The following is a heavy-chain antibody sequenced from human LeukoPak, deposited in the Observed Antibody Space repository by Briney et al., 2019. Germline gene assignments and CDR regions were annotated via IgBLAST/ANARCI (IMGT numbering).Heavy chain of an antibody. CDR3: ARSDCSSTSCYPPFFDY. CDR1: GGSISSYC. J-gene: IGHJ4*02. D-gene: IGHD2-2*01. CDR2: IYYSGSN. Sequence: KPSETLSLTCTVSGGSISSYCWSWIRQPPGKGLEWIGYIYYSGSNNYNPSLKSRVTISVDTSKNQFSLKLSSVTAADTAVYYCARSDCSSTSCYPPFFDYWGQGTLVTVSS. V-gene: IGHV4-59*08.